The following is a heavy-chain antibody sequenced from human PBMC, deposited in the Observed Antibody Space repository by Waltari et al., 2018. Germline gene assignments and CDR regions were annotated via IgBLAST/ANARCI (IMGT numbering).Heavy chain of an antibody. CDR2: ISYDGSNK. J-gene: IGHJ6*02. CDR1: SYA. D-gene: IGHD5-18*01. CDR3: AREIHHSTSYGMDV. Sequence: SYAMHWVRQAPGKGLEWVAVISYDGSNKYYADSVKGRFTISRDNSKSSLYLQMNSLRAEDTAVYYCAREIHHSTSYGMDVWGQGTTVTVSS. V-gene: IGHV3-30*01.